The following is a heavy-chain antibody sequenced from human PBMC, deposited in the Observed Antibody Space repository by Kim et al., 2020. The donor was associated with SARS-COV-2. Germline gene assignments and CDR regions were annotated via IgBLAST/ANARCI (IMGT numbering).Heavy chain of an antibody. CDR3: ARARVDTAMDLDY. D-gene: IGHD5-18*01. Sequence: SPDPVKGRFTISRDNAKNSLYLQMNSLGAEDTAVYYCARARVDTAMDLDYWGQGTLVTVSS. J-gene: IGHJ4*02. V-gene: IGHV3-21*01.